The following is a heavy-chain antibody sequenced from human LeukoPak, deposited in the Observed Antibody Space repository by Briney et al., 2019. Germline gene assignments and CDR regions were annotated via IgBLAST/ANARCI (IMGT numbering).Heavy chain of an antibody. D-gene: IGHD6-13*01. CDR2: INHSGST. CDR1: GGSFSGYY. J-gene: IGHJ5*02. CDR3: ARLKGYSSSWYWFDP. V-gene: IGHV4-34*01. Sequence: SETLSLTCAVYGGSFSGYYWSWIRQPPGKGLEWIGEINHSGSTNYNPSLKSRVTISVDTSKNQFSLKLSSVTAADTAVYYCARLKGYSSSWYWFDPWGQGTLVTVSS.